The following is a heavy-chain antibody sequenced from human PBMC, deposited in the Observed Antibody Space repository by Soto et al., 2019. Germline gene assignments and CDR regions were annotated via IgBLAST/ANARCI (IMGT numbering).Heavy chain of an antibody. CDR2: IYYSGST. V-gene: IGHV4-30-4*01. CDR3: ARDLGYCTNGVCYLYYYYGMDV. J-gene: IGHJ6*02. Sequence: PSETLSLTCTVSGGSISSGDYYWSWIRQPPGKGLEWIGYIYYSGSTYYNPSLKSRVTISVDTSKNQFSLKLGSVTAADTAVYYCARDLGYCTNGVCYLYYYYGMDVWGQGTTVTVSS. CDR1: GGSISSGDYY. D-gene: IGHD2-8*01.